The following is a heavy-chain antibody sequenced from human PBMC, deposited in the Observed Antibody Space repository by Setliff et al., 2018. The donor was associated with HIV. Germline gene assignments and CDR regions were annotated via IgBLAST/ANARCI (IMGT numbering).Heavy chain of an antibody. J-gene: IGHJ3*02. CDR1: GGSISSGGFY. D-gene: IGHD3-9*01. V-gene: IGHV4-31*03. CDR3: AREKGRYFDWSHTRDAFDI. CDR2: IYYSGST. Sequence: SETLSLTCTVTGGSISSGGFYWTWIRQHPGKGLEWIGYIYYSGSTYYNPSLKSRVSMSVDTSENQFSLNLSSVTAADTAVYYCAREKGRYFDWSHTRDAFDIWGQGTMVTVSS.